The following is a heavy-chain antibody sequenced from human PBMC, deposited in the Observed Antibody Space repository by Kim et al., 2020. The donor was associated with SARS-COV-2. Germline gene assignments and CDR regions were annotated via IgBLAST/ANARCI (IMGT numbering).Heavy chain of an antibody. CDR3: AKDIESDIVVVVARAAYAFDI. Sequence: GGSLRLSCAASGFTFDDYAMHWVRQAPGKGLEWVSGISWNSGSIGYADSVKGRFTISRDNAKNSLYLQMNSLRAEDTALYYCAKDIESDIVVVVARAAYAFDIWGQGTMVTVSS. V-gene: IGHV3-9*01. D-gene: IGHD2-15*01. CDR2: ISWNSGSI. J-gene: IGHJ3*02. CDR1: GFTFDDYA.